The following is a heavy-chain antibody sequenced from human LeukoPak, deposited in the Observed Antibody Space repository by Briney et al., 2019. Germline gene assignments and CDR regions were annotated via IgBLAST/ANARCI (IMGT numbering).Heavy chain of an antibody. J-gene: IGHJ6*02. CDR1: GFTFSSYG. V-gene: IGHV3-33*01. D-gene: IGHD3-10*01. Sequence: PGGSLRLSCAASGFTFSSYGMHWVRQAPGKGLEWVAVIWYDGSNKYYADSVKGRFTISRDNSKNTLYLQMNSLRAEDTAVYYCARDPGGKVDYYYYGMDVWGQGTTVTVSS. CDR3: ARDPGGKVDYYYYGMDV. CDR2: IWYDGSNK.